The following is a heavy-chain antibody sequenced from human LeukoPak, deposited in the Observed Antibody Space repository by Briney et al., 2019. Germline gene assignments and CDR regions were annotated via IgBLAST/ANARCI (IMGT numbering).Heavy chain of an antibody. CDR2: ISSSGSTI. CDR1: GFSFSSYS. Sequence: GGSLRLSCAASGFSFSSYSMNWVRQAPGKGLEWLSYISSSGSTIYYADSVRGRFTISRDNAKNSLYLQMNSLRAEDTAVYYCARRGAARHGRNLYYHYYMDVWGKGTTVTVSS. J-gene: IGHJ6*03. V-gene: IGHV3-48*04. CDR3: ARRGAARHGRNLYYHYYMDV. D-gene: IGHD6-6*01.